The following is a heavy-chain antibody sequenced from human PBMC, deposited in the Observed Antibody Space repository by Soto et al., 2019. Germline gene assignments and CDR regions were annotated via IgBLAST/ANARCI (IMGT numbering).Heavy chain of an antibody. D-gene: IGHD3-16*01. CDR2: IRRDGSEK. J-gene: IGHJ4*02. Sequence: EVQLVESGGGLVQAGGSLRLSCAASGFTFSNYWMNWVRQAPGKGLEWVAYIRRDGSEKSYVDSVKGRFTISRDNAKNSLFLQMDSLRVEDTAVYYCARGFGDWDYGGPDYGGQGTLVTVSS. CDR1: GFTFSNYW. V-gene: IGHV3-7*01. CDR3: ARGFGDWDYGGPDY.